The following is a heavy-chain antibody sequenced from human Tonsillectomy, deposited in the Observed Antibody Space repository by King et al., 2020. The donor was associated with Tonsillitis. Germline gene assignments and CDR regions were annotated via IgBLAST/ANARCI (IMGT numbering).Heavy chain of an antibody. J-gene: IGHJ5*02. CDR1: GFTFSSYA. CDR3: AKDRLTMVRGVIIPTNWFDP. Sequence: VQLVESGGGLVQPGGSLRLSCAASGFTFSSYAMSWVRQAPGKGLEWVSAISGSGGSTYYADSVKGRFTISRDNSKNTLYLQMNSLRAEDTAVYYCAKDRLTMVRGVIIPTNWFDPWGQGTLVTVSS. V-gene: IGHV3-23*04. CDR2: ISGSGGST. D-gene: IGHD3-10*01.